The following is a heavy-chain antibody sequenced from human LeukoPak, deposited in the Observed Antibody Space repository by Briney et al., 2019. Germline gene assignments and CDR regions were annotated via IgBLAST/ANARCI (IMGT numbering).Heavy chain of an antibody. D-gene: IGHD6-6*01. J-gene: IGHJ6*03. CDR3: ARDWGVGGRPGYMDV. V-gene: IGHV4-34*01. CDR2: INHSGST. Sequence: SETLSLTCAVYGGSFSGYYWSWIRQPPGKGLEWIGEINHSGSTNYNPSLKSRVTISVDTSKNQFSLKLSSVTAADTAVYYCARDWGVGGRPGYMDVWGKGTTVTVSS. CDR1: GGSFSGYY.